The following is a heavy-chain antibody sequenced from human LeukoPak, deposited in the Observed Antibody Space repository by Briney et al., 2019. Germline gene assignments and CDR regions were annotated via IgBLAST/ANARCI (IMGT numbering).Heavy chain of an antibody. CDR2: ISWSGDRM. CDR3: AKDLGGSATTV. D-gene: IGHD2-2*01. Sequence: LTGGSLRLSCAASGFTFEDHVMPWVRQAPGKGLEWVSSISWSGDRMGYADAVKGRFTISRDNAKNSLFLQMNSLRVEDTALYYCAKDLGGSATTVWGQGTLVTVSS. J-gene: IGHJ4*02. V-gene: IGHV3-9*01. CDR1: GFTFEDHV.